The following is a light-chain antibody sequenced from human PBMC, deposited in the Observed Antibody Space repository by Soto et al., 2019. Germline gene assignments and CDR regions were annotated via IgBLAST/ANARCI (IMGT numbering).Light chain of an antibody. J-gene: IGKJ1*01. V-gene: IGKV3-15*01. Sequence: EIVLTQSPGTLSVSPGGRATVACRASQSISDTVAWYQQKPGQAPWLLSPGASTRAPGFPARFSCSEHETEFTLTMRTLQSGDFAVYYCQQYNNWPWTFGQGTKVDIK. CDR2: GAS. CDR1: QSISDT. CDR3: QQYNNWPWT.